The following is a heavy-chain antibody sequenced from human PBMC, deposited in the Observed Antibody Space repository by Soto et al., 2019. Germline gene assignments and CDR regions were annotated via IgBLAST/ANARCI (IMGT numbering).Heavy chain of an antibody. V-gene: IGHV1-24*01. CDR3: ATGASDGYCSGGSCYSDAFDI. D-gene: IGHD2-15*01. CDR2: FDPEDGET. Sequence: GASVKVFCKVSGYTLTELSMHWVRQAPGKGLEWMGGFDPEDGETIYAQKFQGRVTMTEDTSTDTAYMELSSLRSEDTAVYYCATGASDGYCSGGSCYSDAFDIWGQGTMVTVSS. J-gene: IGHJ3*02. CDR1: GYTLTELS.